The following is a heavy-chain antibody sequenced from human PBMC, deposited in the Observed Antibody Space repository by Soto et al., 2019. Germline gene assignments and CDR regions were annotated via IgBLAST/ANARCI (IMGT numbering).Heavy chain of an antibody. J-gene: IGHJ6*02. V-gene: IGHV4-30-4*01. CDR2: IYYSGST. Sequence: PSETLSLTCTVSGGSISSGDNYWSWIRQPPGKGLEWIGYIYYSGSTYYNPSLKRRVTISVDTSQNQFSLKLSSVTAADTAVYYCAREVGSGGYPYYYYGMDVWGQGTTVTVSS. D-gene: IGHD3-10*01. CDR1: GGSISSGDNY. CDR3: AREVGSGGYPYYYYGMDV.